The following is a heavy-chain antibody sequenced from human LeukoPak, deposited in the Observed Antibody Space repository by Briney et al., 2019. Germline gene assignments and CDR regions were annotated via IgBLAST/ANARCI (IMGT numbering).Heavy chain of an antibody. Sequence: PSETLSLTCSVSGGSISPYYWSWIRQPPGKGLEWIGYIYYSGTTNYNPSLKSRVTISVDTSKNQFSLKLSSVTAADTAVYYCARRGGDSSGNFDYWGQGTLVTVSS. CDR3: ARRGGDSSGNFDY. V-gene: IGHV4-59*01. J-gene: IGHJ4*02. D-gene: IGHD3-22*01. CDR2: IYYSGTT. CDR1: GGSISPYY.